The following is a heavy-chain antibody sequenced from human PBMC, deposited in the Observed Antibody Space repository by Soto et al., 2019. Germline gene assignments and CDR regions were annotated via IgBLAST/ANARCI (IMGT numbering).Heavy chain of an antibody. CDR2: IYYSGST. CDR3: ARGARYCSGGSCYGLDL. CDR1: GGSISSGGYY. Sequence: SETLSLTCTVSGGSISSGGYYWSWIRQHPGKGLERIGYIYYSGSTYYNPSLKSRVTISVDTSKNQFSLKLSSVTAADTAVYYCARGARYCSGGSCYGLDLWGRGTLVTVSS. V-gene: IGHV4-31*03. J-gene: IGHJ2*01. D-gene: IGHD2-15*01.